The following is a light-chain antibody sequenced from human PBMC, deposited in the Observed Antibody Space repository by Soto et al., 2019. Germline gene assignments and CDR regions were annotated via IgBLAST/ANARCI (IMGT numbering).Light chain of an antibody. Sequence: EIVMTQSPATLYVSPEERATLSCRASQSVSTNFAWYQQKPGQAPRLLIYGVSTRATDIPARFSGSGSGTEFTLTISSLQSEDFAVYHCQQYHNWPYTFGQGTRLEIK. CDR2: GVS. V-gene: IGKV3-15*01. CDR1: QSVSTN. CDR3: QQYHNWPYT. J-gene: IGKJ2*01.